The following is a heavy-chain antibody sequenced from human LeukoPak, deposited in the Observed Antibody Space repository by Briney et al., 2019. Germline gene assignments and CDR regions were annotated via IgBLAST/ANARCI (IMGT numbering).Heavy chain of an antibody. J-gene: IGHJ4*02. CDR1: GGSISSYY. D-gene: IGHD5-12*01. Sequence: SETLSLTCTVSGGSISSYYWSWIRQPPGKGLEWIGYIYYSGSTNYNPSLKSRVTISVDTSKNQFSLKLSSVTAADTAVYYCAREGYSGYDSTLYYFDYWGQRTLVTVSS. V-gene: IGHV4-59*01. CDR2: IYYSGST. CDR3: AREGYSGYDSTLYYFDY.